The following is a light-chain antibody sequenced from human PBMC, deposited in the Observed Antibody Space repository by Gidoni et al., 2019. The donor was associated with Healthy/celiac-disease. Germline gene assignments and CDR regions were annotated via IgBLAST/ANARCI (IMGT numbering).Light chain of an antibody. CDR3: QQYNNWPLT. Sequence: EIVMKQSPATLSVSPGERATLSCRASQSVSRNLAWYQQKPCQAPRLLIYGSSTRATGIPARFSGSGSGTEFTLTICSLQSEDFAVYYCQQYNNWPLTFGQGTRLEIK. V-gene: IGKV3-15*01. CDR2: GSS. CDR1: QSVSRN. J-gene: IGKJ5*01.